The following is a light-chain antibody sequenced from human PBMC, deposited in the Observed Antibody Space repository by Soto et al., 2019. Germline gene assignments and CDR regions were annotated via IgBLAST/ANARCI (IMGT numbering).Light chain of an antibody. CDR2: DIF. CDR1: ENVDSY. Sequence: EIVLTQSPATLSLSPGERATLSCRASENVDSYLAWYQQKPGQAPRLLIHDIFERAPGIPARFSGSGSGTDFTLTNSSLEPEDFAVYYCQQSRSWPRTFGQGTKVEIK. V-gene: IGKV3-11*01. CDR3: QQSRSWPRT. J-gene: IGKJ1*01.